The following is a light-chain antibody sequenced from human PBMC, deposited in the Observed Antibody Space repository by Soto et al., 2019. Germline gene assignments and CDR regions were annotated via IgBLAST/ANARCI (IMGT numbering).Light chain of an antibody. CDR2: EVS. Sequence: QSALTQPASVSGSPGQSIILSCTGTSSDVGAYNYVSWYQQHPGKAPKLMIYEVSNRPSGVSNRFSGSKSGNTASLTISGLQAEDEAEYYCSSYISSSTLVFGGGTQLTVL. V-gene: IGLV2-14*01. CDR3: SSYISSSTLV. J-gene: IGLJ2*01. CDR1: SSDVGAYNY.